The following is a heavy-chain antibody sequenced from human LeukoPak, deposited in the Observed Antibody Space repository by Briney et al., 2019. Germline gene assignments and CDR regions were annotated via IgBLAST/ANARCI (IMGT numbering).Heavy chain of an antibody. CDR1: GFTFSSYE. V-gene: IGHV3-48*03. D-gene: IGHD1-7*01. Sequence: GGSLRLSCAASGFTFSSYEMNWVRQAPGKGLEWVSCITNSGDTIYYADSVKGRFTISRDNAKNSLYLQMNSPRAEDTAVYYCARNYDVWGKGTTVTVSS. CDR2: ITNSGDTI. CDR3: ARNYDV. J-gene: IGHJ6*04.